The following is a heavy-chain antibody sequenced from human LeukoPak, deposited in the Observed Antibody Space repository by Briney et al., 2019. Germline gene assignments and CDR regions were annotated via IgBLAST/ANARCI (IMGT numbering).Heavy chain of an antibody. D-gene: IGHD2-2*01. Sequence: GGSLRLSCAASGFTFSRHGMHWARHAPGKGLKWVAGMSKDGATIRYEGSVEGRFTISRDNSKNTVSLQMNSLRAEDTAVYYCAKGGLPDALINWIESWGQGTLVTVSS. J-gene: IGHJ5*01. CDR2: MSKDGATI. CDR3: AKGGLPDALINWIES. V-gene: IGHV3-30*18. CDR1: GFTFSRHG.